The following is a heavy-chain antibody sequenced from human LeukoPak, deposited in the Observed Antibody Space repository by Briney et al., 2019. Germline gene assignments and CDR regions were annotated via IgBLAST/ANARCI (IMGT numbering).Heavy chain of an antibody. CDR1: GFTFSRHW. J-gene: IGHJ4*02. V-gene: IGHV3-7*03. CDR2: IKQDGSEK. CDR3: ATPLDYYDSSGYHQGGD. Sequence: GGFLRLSCAASGFTFSRHWMTWVRQAPGKGLEWVANIKQDGSEKYYVDSVRGRFAISRDNAKNSLYLQMNSLRAEDTAVYYCATPLDYYDSSGYHQGGDWGQGTLVTVSS. D-gene: IGHD3-22*01.